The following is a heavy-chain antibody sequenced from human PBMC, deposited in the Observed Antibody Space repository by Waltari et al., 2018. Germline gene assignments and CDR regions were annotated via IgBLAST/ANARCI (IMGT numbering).Heavy chain of an antibody. J-gene: IGHJ6*02. D-gene: IGHD3-9*01. V-gene: IGHV3-23*01. CDR3: AKELGYDILTGYFYYYGMDV. CDR2: ISGSGGST. CDR1: GFTFSSYA. Sequence: EVQLLESGGGLVQPGGSLRLSCAASGFTFSSYAMSWVRQAPGKGLEWVSAISGSGGSTYYADSVKGRFTISRDNSKNTLYLQRNSLRAEDTAVYYCAKELGYDILTGYFYYYGMDVWGQGTTVTVSS.